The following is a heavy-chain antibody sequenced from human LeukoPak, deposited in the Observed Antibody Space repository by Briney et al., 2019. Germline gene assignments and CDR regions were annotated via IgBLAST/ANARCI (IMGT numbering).Heavy chain of an antibody. CDR3: ARARNGTLKY. Sequence: GGSLRLSCAASGFAFPNAWVNWVRQAPGKGLEWVAVISYDGSHQYSADSVKGRLSISRDNSRHTLYLQMNSLRPEDTAVYYCARARNGTLKYWGQGTLVIVSS. D-gene: IGHD1-26*01. CDR2: ISYDGSHQ. J-gene: IGHJ4*02. V-gene: IGHV3-30*01. CDR1: GFAFPNAW.